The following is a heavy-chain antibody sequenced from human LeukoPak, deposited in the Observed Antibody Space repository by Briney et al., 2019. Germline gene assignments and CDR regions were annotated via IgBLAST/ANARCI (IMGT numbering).Heavy chain of an antibody. V-gene: IGHV4-30-4*01. Sequence: SQTLSLAWTVSGGSISSGDDYWSWLRQPPGKGLEWIGYIYYSGSTYYNPSLKSRVTISVDTSKNQFSLKLSSVTAADTAVYYCAREVSWFWFDYWGQGTLVTVSS. CDR1: GGSISSGDDY. J-gene: IGHJ4*02. CDR2: IYYSGST. CDR3: AREVSWFWFDY. D-gene: IGHD3-10*01.